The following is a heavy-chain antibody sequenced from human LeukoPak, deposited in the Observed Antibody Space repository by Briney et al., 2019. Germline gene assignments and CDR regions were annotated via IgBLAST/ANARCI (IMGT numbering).Heavy chain of an antibody. CDR3: ARENDQGFDY. CDR2: FGTRSTSI. Sequence: GGSLRLSCALSGFTFSSYAMNWVRHAPGKAVEGVSSFGTRSTSIYYARSVTGRFIISRGNAKISLYLQMESLTAEDMAVYYCARENDQGFDYWGQGSLVTVSS. J-gene: IGHJ4*02. V-gene: IGHV3-21*01. D-gene: IGHD3-16*01. CDR1: GFTFSSYA.